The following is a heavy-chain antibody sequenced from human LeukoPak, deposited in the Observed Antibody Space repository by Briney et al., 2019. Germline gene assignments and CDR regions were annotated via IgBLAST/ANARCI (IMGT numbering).Heavy chain of an antibody. CDR2: IYTTGST. CDR1: GGSITTGSYY. V-gene: IGHV4-61*02. D-gene: IGHD1-14*01. Sequence: SQTLSLTCTVSGGSITTGSYYWIWIRRPAGKGLEWIGRIYTTGSTDYNPSLKSRVTMSVDTSKNQFSLKLSSVTAADTAVYYCARVESQRNPDRYYYYYYMDVWGKGTTVTVSS. CDR3: ARVESQRNPDRYYYYYYMDV. J-gene: IGHJ6*03.